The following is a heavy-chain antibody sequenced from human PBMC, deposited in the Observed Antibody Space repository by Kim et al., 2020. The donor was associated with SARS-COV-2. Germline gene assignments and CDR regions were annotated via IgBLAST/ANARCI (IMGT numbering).Heavy chain of an antibody. D-gene: IGHD4-4*01. CDR3: STGGGGGRDLCY. V-gene: IGHV3-53*01. Sequence: GGSLRLSCAASGLSVHGVDMPWVRRAPAKGLELVSLIHSAGNRYYSDSVKGRFSISTDTYTNTLFLQLSNLMAADTAADYCSTGGGGGRDLCYWAQGT. CDR1: GLSVHGVD. J-gene: IGHJ1*01. CDR2: IHSAGNR.